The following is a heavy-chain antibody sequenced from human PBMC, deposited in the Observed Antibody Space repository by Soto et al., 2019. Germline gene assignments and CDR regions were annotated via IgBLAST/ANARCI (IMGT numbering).Heavy chain of an antibody. D-gene: IGHD1-1*01. V-gene: IGHV4-59*08. CDR3: ARHGLNDPARTFFDY. Sequence: SETLSLTCTVSGGSISNYYWSWIRQPPGEGLEWIGFMYYSGTTNLNPSLKSRVTISVDTSKNQFSLKLSSVTAADTAVYLCARHGLNDPARTFFDYWGQGTLVTVSS. CDR1: GGSISNYY. J-gene: IGHJ4*02. CDR2: MYYSGTT.